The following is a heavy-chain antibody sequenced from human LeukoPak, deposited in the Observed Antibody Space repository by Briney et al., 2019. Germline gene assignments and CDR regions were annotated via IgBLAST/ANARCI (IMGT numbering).Heavy chain of an antibody. Sequence: PGGSLRLSCAASGFTFSSYDMTWVRQAPGKGQERVSIISGSGAYTYYADSVKGRFTISRDNSKNTLYLQMNSLRAEDTAVYYCAKYFASGSYYKLPHWGQGTLVTVSS. V-gene: IGHV3-23*01. CDR3: AKYFASGSYYKLPH. J-gene: IGHJ1*01. D-gene: IGHD3-10*01. CDR2: ISGSGAYT. CDR1: GFTFSSYD.